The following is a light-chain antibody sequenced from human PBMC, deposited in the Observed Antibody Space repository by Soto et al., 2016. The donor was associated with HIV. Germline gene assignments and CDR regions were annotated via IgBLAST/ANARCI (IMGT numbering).Light chain of an antibody. CDR2: KAS. V-gene: IGKV1-5*03. CDR3: QQSTSYPLT. Sequence: DIQMTQFPSTLSASVGDRVTITCRASQSISSWLAWYQQKPGKAPRLLIYKASSLQSGVPSRFSGSGSGTEFTLTISSLQPDDFATYYCQQSTSYPLTFGEGPRWRSN. J-gene: IGKJ4*01. CDR1: QSISSW.